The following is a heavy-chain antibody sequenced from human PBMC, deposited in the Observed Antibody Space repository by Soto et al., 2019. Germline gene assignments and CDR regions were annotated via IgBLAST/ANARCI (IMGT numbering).Heavy chain of an antibody. CDR2: IVGSGSST. V-gene: IGHV3-23*01. D-gene: IGHD2-15*01. CDR1: GFTFSSYA. Sequence: EVHLLESGGGLVQPGGSLRLSCAASGFTFSSYAMSWVRQAPGKGLEWVSGIVGSGSSTYDADSVKGRFTISRDNSQSTLYLQMNSLRADDTALNYCAKAGGDCSGGSCYSSQGDYWGQGTLVTVSS. CDR3: AKAGGDCSGGSCYSSQGDY. J-gene: IGHJ4*02.